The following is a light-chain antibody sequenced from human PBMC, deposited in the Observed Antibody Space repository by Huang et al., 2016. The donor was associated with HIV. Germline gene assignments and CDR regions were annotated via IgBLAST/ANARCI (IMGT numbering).Light chain of an antibody. Sequence: DIVMVQSPESLAVSLGERATINCKSSQSIFHSSDKKNYLAWYQQKGGQPPKLIIDWASTREAGVPPRFSGSGSGANFTLTINNLQAEDVALYFCQQSYGRQPTFGQGTKV. CDR3: QQSYGRQPT. J-gene: IGKJ1*01. V-gene: IGKV4-1*01. CDR2: WAS. CDR1: QSIFHSSDKKNY.